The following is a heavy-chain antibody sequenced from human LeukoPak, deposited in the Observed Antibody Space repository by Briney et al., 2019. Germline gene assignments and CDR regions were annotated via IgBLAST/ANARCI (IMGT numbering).Heavy chain of an antibody. CDR1: GGSFSGYY. CDR3: ARHVRGGYDSVDY. V-gene: IGHV4-34*01. J-gene: IGHJ4*02. D-gene: IGHD5-12*01. Sequence: PSETLSLTCAVYGGSFSGYYWSWIRQPPGKGLEWIGEINHSGSTNYNPSLKSRVTISVDTSKNQFSLKLSSVTAADTAVYYCARHVRGGYDSVDYWGQGTLVTVSS. CDR2: INHSGST.